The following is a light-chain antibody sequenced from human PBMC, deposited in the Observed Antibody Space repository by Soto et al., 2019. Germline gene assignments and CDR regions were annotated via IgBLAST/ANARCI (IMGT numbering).Light chain of an antibody. J-gene: IGKJ1*01. CDR2: AAS. V-gene: IGKV1-39*01. Sequence: DIQMTQSPSSLSASVGDRVTITCRASQSISNSLNWYQQKPGNAPNLLISAASSLQSGVPSRFSGSGSGTDFTLTISSLQPEDFATYYCQHSYSVFTWTFGQGTKVDIK. CDR1: QSISNS. CDR3: QHSYSVFTWT.